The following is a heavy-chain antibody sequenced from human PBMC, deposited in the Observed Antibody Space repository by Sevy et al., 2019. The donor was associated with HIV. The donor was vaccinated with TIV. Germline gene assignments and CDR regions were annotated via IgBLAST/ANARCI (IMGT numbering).Heavy chain of an antibody. J-gene: IGHJ6*02. Sequence: SETLSLTCNVSGDSISGYYWSWIRQPPGKGLEWIGYIYYTRSTNYNPSLKSRVTISKDTSKNQVSLKLSSVIVADTAVYYCARGRPDYYYDMDVWGQGTTVTVSS. V-gene: IGHV4-59*01. CDR3: ARGRPDYYYDMDV. CDR2: IYYTRST. CDR1: GDSISGYY.